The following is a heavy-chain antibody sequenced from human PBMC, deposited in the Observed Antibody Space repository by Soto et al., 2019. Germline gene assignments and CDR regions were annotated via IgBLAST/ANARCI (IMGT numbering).Heavy chain of an antibody. CDR2: TSSYNTDT. V-gene: IGHV1-18*01. CDR3: ARGHGVIIGAMDV. J-gene: IGHJ6*02. D-gene: IGHD3-3*01. CDR1: GYRFETYA. Sequence: ASVKVSCKSSGYRFETYAMNWVRQAPGQGLEWMGWTSSYNTDTFYADKFQDRVTMTTDTSTGTAYMELRSLSSDDTAVYYCARGHGVIIGAMDVWGQGTAVTVAS.